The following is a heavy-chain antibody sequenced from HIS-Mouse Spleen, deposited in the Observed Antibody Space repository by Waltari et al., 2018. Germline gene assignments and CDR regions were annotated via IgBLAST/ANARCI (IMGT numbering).Heavy chain of an antibody. V-gene: IGHV4-39*07. CDR3: AREIPYSSSWYDWYFDL. D-gene: IGHD6-13*01. J-gene: IGHJ2*01. Sequence: QLQLQESGPGLVKPSETLSLPCTVSGGPISSSIYYWGWIRQPPGKGLEWIGSIYYSGSTYYNPSLKSRVTISVDTSKNQFSLKLSSVTAADTAVYYCAREIPYSSSWYDWYFDLWGRGTLVTVSS. CDR2: IYYSGST. CDR1: GGPISSSIYY.